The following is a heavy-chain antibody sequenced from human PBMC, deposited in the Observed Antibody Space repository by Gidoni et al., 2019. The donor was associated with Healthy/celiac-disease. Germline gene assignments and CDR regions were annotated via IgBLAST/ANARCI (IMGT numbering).Heavy chain of an antibody. D-gene: IGHD4-17*01. Sequence: EVQLVESGGGLVKPGGSLRLSCAASGFTFSSYSMNWVRQAPGKGLEWVSSISSSSSYIYYADSVKGRFTISRDNAKNSLYLQMNSLRAEDTAVYYCARIPDYGDYSGVFDYWGQGTLVTVSS. V-gene: IGHV3-21*01. CDR2: ISSSSSYI. CDR1: GFTFSSYS. CDR3: ARIPDYGDYSGVFDY. J-gene: IGHJ4*02.